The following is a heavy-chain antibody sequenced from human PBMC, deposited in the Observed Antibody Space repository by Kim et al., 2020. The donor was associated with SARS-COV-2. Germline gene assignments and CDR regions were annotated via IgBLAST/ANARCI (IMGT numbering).Heavy chain of an antibody. CDR3: ARPIAARPDYYYGMDV. J-gene: IGHJ6*02. CDR1: GGSFSGYY. V-gene: IGHV4-34*01. D-gene: IGHD6-6*01. CDR2: INHSGST. Sequence: SETLSLTCAVYGGSFSGYYWSWIRQPPGKGLEWIGEINHSGSTNYNPSLKSRVTISVDTSKNQFSLKLSSVTAADTAVYYCARPIAARPDYYYGMDVWGQGTTVTVSS.